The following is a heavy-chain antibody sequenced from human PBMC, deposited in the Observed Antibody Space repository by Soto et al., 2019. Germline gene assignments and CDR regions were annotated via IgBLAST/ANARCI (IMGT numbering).Heavy chain of an antibody. V-gene: IGHV4-59*01. Sequence: SETLSLTCTVSGGSISSYYWSWIRQPPGKGLEWIGYIYYSGSTNYNPSLKSRVTISVDTSKNQFSLKLSSVTAADTAVYYCAREGAGPGSYCGVVYWFDPWGQGTLVTVSS. CDR3: AREGAGPGSYCGVVYWFDP. CDR2: IYYSGST. CDR1: GGSISSYY. D-gene: IGHD3-10*01. J-gene: IGHJ5*02.